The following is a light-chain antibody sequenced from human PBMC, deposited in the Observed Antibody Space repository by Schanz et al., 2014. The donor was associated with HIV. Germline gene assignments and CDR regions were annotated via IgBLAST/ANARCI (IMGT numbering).Light chain of an antibody. CDR3: QQYNNWPPLT. CDR1: QSVSSN. V-gene: IGKV3-15*01. CDR2: DAS. Sequence: EIVMTQSPATLSVSPGERATLSCRASQSVSSNLAWYQQKPGQAPRLLIYDASTRATGVPARFSGSGSGTEFTLTISSLQSEDFVIYYCQQYNNWPPLTFGGGTKVEIK. J-gene: IGKJ4*01.